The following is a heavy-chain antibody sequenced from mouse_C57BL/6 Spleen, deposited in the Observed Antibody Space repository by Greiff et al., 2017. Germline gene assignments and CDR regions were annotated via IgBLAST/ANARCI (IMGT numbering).Heavy chain of an antibody. CDR3: ARHEGFITTVVAPFDY. CDR2: FYPGSGSI. D-gene: IGHD1-1*01. Sequence: QVQLKESGAELVKPGASVKLSCKASGYTFTEYTIHWVKQRSGQGLEWIGWFYPGSGSIKYNEKFKDKATLTADKSSSTVYMELSRLTSEDSAVYFCARHEGFITTVVAPFDYWGQGTTLTVSS. J-gene: IGHJ2*01. V-gene: IGHV1-62-2*01. CDR1: GYTFTEYT.